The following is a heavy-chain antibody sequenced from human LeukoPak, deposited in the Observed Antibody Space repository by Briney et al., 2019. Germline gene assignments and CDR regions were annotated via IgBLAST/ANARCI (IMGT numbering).Heavy chain of an antibody. D-gene: IGHD3-10*01. V-gene: IGHV4-4*02. CDR3: ARDLIWFGGGGYNWFDP. CDR1: GGSISSSNW. CDR2: IYYSGST. J-gene: IGHJ5*02. Sequence: SETLSLTCAVSGGSISSSNWWSWVRQPPGKGLEWIGYIYYSGSTYYNPSLKSRVTISVDTSKNQFSLKLSSVTAADTAVYYCARDLIWFGGGGYNWFDPWGQGTLVTVSS.